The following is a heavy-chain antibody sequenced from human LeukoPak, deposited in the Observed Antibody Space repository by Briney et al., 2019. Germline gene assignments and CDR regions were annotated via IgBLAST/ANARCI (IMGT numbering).Heavy chain of an antibody. Sequence: PGGSLRLSCAASGFTFTNYWMTWVRQAPGKGPEWVANIRQDGSETNYVDSVRGRFTIARDNTKNPLYLQMTSLRGEDTAVYYCASRAGKPGNTPWCFDYWGQGALVTVSS. D-gene: IGHD1-7*01. CDR3: ASRAGKPGNTPWCFDY. V-gene: IGHV3-7*01. CDR2: IRQDGSET. CDR1: GFTFTNYW. J-gene: IGHJ4*02.